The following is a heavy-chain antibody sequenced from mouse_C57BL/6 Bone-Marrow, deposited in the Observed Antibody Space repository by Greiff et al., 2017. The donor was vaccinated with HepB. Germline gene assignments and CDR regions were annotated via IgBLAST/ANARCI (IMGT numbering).Heavy chain of an antibody. CDR2: IWGGGST. J-gene: IGHJ4*01. CDR1: GFSLTSYG. CDR3: AKHEGLPPYAMDD. Sequence: VKLLESGPGLVAPSQSLSITCTVSGFSLTSYGVDWVRQPPGKGLEWLGVIWGGGSTNYNSALMSRLSISKDNSKSQDFLKMNRLQTDDTAMYYCAKHEGLPPYAMDDWGQGTSVTVSS. D-gene: IGHD2-2*01. V-gene: IGHV2-9*01.